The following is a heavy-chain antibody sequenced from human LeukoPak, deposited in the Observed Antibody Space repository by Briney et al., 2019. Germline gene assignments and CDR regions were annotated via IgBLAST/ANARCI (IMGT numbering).Heavy chain of an antibody. V-gene: IGHV3-23*01. J-gene: IGHJ2*01. D-gene: IGHD3-3*01. Sequence: GGSLRLSCATSGFTFSRSAMSWVRQAPGKGLEWLAAISGDGDSTYYADSVKGRFTISRDNSENTVYLQMNSLRADETAVYYCARDFWDDFEYFDLWGRGTLVTASS. CDR2: ISGDGDST. CDR1: GFTFSRSA. CDR3: ARDFWDDFEYFDL.